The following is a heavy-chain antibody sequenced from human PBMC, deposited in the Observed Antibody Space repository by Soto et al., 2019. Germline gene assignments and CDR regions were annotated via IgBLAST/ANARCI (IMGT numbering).Heavy chain of an antibody. Sequence: PSETLSLTCTVSGGSISSYYWSWIRQPPGKGLEWIGYIYYSGSTNYNPSLKSRVTISVDTSKNQFSLKLSSVTAADTAVYYCARQGSSSSPTINWFDPWGQGTPVTVSS. CDR3: ARQGSSSSPTINWFDP. CDR1: GGSISSYY. J-gene: IGHJ5*02. CDR2: IYYSGST. V-gene: IGHV4-59*01. D-gene: IGHD6-6*01.